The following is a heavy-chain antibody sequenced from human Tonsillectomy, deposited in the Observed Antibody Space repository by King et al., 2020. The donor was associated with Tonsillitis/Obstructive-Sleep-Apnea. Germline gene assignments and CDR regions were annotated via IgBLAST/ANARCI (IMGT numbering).Heavy chain of an antibody. Sequence: VQLVESGAEVKKPGSSVKVSCKAYGGTFSSYAISWVRQAPGQGLEWVGGLVPIFGTANYAQKFQDRVTITADEATSTAYLELSSLRSEDTAVYYCAGAPSNDFWTGENYYFDYWGQGTLVTVSS. CDR3: AGAPSNDFWTGENYYFDY. J-gene: IGHJ4*02. CDR1: GGTFSSYA. D-gene: IGHD3/OR15-3a*01. CDR2: LVPIFGTA. V-gene: IGHV1-69*01.